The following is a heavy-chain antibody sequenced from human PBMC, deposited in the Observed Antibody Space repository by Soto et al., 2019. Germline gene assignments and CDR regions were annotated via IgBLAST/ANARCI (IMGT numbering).Heavy chain of an antibody. CDR1: GYTFTNYG. V-gene: IGHV1-18*01. Sequence: GASVKVSCKASGYTFTNYGISWVRQAPGQGLEWVGWISTYNGHTTSALKLQGRVTMTTDTSTSTVYMELRTLRSDDTAVYYCARDWGQQWLAYGMDVWGQGTTVTVSS. CDR3: ARDWGQQWLAYGMDV. D-gene: IGHD6-19*01. J-gene: IGHJ6*02. CDR2: ISTYNGHT.